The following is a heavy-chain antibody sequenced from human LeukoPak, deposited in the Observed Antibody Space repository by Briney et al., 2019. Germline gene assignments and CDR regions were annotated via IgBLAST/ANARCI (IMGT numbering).Heavy chain of an antibody. CDR3: AIGLLRDSYYYYMDV. V-gene: IGHV1-69*06. CDR2: IIPIFGTA. CDR1: GGTFSSYA. Sequence: ASVKVSCKASGGTFSSYAISWVRQAPGQGLEWMGGIIPIFGTANYAQKFQGRVTITADKSTSTAYMELSSLRSEDTAVYYCAIGLLRDSYYYYMDVWGKGTTVTVSS. D-gene: IGHD5/OR15-5a*01. J-gene: IGHJ6*03.